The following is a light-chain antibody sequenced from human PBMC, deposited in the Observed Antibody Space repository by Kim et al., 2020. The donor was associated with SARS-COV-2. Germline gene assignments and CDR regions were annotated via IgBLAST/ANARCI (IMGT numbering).Light chain of an antibody. CDR1: SSNSGSST. V-gene: IGLV1-44*01. CDR2: SDN. J-gene: IGLJ2*01. Sequence: SVTVLYYVDSSNSGSSTESAYRQLAATGPKLLIFSDNPRPAGAPDRSAGSKCGPSASLAISGLQSEDEADYYCAAWDDSLSGVVFGGGTQLTVL. CDR3: AAWDDSLSGVV.